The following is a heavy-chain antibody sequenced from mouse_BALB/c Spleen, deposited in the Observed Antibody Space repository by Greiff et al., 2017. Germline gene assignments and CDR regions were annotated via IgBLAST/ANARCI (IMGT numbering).Heavy chain of an antibody. Sequence: EVQRVESGPGLVKPSQSLSLTCSVTGYSITSGYYWNWIRQFPGNKLEWMGYISYDGSNNYNPSLKNRISITRDTSKNQFFLKLNSVTTEDTATYYCARGGYEGFAYWGQGTLVTVSA. CDR1: GYSITSGYY. J-gene: IGHJ3*01. CDR3: ARGGYEGFAY. CDR2: ISYDGSN. D-gene: IGHD2-2*01. V-gene: IGHV3-6*02.